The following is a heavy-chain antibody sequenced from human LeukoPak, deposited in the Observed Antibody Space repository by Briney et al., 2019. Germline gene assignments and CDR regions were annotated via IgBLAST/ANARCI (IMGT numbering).Heavy chain of an antibody. CDR3: AKDTVRIAVASLDY. Sequence: GRSLRLSCAASGFTFSSYGMHWVRQAPAKGLEWVAVISYDGSNKYYADSVKGRFTISRDNSKNTLYLQMNSLRAEDTAVYYCAKDTVRIAVASLDYWGQGTLVTVSS. V-gene: IGHV3-30*18. J-gene: IGHJ4*02. CDR1: GFTFSSYG. D-gene: IGHD6-19*01. CDR2: ISYDGSNK.